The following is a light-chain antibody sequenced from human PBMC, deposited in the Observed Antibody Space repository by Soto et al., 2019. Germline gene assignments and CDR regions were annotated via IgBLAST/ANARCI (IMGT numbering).Light chain of an antibody. CDR1: QDILSW. Sequence: DIQMTQSPSSVSASVGDRVTITCRASQDILSWLAWYQQKPGEAPRLLIYASSNLQSGVPSRFSGSGSGTDFTLTISGLQPEDFATDHGKQATSFPITVGPGTRLDIK. V-gene: IGKV1-12*01. CDR2: ASS. CDR3: KQATSFPIT. J-gene: IGKJ3*01.